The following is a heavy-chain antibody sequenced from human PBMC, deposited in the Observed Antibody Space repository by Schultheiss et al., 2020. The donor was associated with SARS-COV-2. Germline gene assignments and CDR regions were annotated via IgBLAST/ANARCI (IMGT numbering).Heavy chain of an antibody. V-gene: IGHV4-61*01. CDR3: AGGGNSDVVRGP. J-gene: IGHJ5*02. CDR1: GASVRSGSDY. D-gene: IGHD4-23*01. CDR2: IYYSEDT. Sequence: GSLRLSCTVSGASVRSGSDYWTWIRQPPGKALEWIGFIYYSEDTKLNPSLQSRVTMSIDTSKNQFSLKLSSVTAADTAVYYCAGGGNSDVVRGPWGQGTLVTVSS.